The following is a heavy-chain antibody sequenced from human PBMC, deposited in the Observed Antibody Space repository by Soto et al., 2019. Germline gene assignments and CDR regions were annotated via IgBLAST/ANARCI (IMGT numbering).Heavy chain of an antibody. D-gene: IGHD3-22*01. CDR2: IDPSDSQT. J-gene: IGHJ4*02. Sequence: GESLKISCKGSGYSFAGYWITWVRQKPGKGLEWMGRIDPSDSQTYYSPSFRGHVTISVTKSITTVFLQWSSLRASDTAMYYCARQIYDSDTGPNFQYYFDSSGQGTLVTVSS. CDR3: ARQIYDSDTGPNFQYYFDS. V-gene: IGHV5-10-1*01. CDR1: GYSFAGYW.